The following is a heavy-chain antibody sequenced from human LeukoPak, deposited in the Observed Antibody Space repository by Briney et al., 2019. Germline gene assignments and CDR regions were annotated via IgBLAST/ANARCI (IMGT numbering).Heavy chain of an antibody. CDR3: ASEDHFHRTTGTTSLDY. J-gene: IGHJ4*02. Sequence: ASVKVSCKASGYTFTGYYMHWGRQAPGQGLEWMGWINPNSGGTNYAQKFQGRVTMTRDTSISTAYMELSRLRSDDTAVYYCASEDHFHRTTGTTSLDYWGQGTLVTVSS. V-gene: IGHV1-2*02. CDR2: INPNSGGT. D-gene: IGHD1-1*01. CDR1: GYTFTGYY.